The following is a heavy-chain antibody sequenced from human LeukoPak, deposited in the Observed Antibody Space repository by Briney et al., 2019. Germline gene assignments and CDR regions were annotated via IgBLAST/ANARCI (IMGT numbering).Heavy chain of an antibody. V-gene: IGHV5-51*01. Sequence: GESLKISCKGSGYSFTSYWIGWVRQMPGKGLKWMGITYPGDSDARYSPSFQGQVTISADKSISTAYLQWSSLKASDTATYYCARRRDLYSGSYYPFDYWGQGTLVTVSS. D-gene: IGHD1-26*01. CDR3: ARRRDLYSGSYYPFDY. J-gene: IGHJ4*02. CDR2: TYPGDSDA. CDR1: GYSFTSYW.